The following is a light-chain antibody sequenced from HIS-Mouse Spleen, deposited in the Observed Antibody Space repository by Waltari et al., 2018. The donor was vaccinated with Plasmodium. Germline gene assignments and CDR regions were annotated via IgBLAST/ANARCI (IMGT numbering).Light chain of an antibody. Sequence: SYELTQPPSVSVSPGQTASITCSGDKLGDKYACWYQQKPGQSPVLVIYQDSKRPSGIPERFSGSNSGNTAPLTISGTQAMDEADYYCQAWDSSTAYVVFGGGTKLTVL. CDR1: KLGDKY. J-gene: IGLJ2*01. V-gene: IGLV3-1*01. CDR3: QAWDSSTAYVV. CDR2: QDS.